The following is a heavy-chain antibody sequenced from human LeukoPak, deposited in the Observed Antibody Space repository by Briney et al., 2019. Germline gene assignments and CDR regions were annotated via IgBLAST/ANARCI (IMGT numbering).Heavy chain of an antibody. V-gene: IGHV3-66*01. CDR1: GFTVSSNY. Sequence: GGSLRLSCAASGFTVSSNYMSWVRQAPGKGLEWVSVIYSGGSTYYADSVKGRFTISRDNSKNTLYLQMNSLRAEDTAVYYCASIAAAGTGGYDAFDIWGQGTMVTVSS. CDR2: IYSGGST. CDR3: ASIAAAGTGGYDAFDI. D-gene: IGHD6-13*01. J-gene: IGHJ3*02.